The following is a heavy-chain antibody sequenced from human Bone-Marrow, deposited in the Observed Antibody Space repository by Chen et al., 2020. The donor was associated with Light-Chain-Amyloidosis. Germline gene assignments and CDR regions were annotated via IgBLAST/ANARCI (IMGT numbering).Heavy chain of an antibody. J-gene: IGHJ4*02. CDR3: ARHIVWGAPDY. CDR2: IKQDTSEK. V-gene: IGHV3-7*03. Sequence: EVQLVESGGGLVQPGGSLRLSCAASGFTFSDYWMSWVRQAPGKGLESVANIKQDTSEKYYVDSVKGRFTISRDNAKDSLYLQMSSLRAEDTAMYYCARHIVWGAPDYWGQGTLVTVSS. CDR1: GFTFSDYW. D-gene: IGHD3-16*01.